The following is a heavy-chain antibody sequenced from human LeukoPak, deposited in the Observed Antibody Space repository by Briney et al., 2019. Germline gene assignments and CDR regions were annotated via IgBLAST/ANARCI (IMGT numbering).Heavy chain of an antibody. D-gene: IGHD1-7*01. J-gene: IGHJ6*03. V-gene: IGHV4-61*02. Sequence: PSQTLSLTCTVSGGSISSGSYYWSWIRQPAGKGLEWIGRIYTSGSTNYNPSLKSRVTISVDTFKNQFSLKLSSVTAADTAVYYCARNPPNYGYYYYYMDVWGKGTTVTVSS. CDR2: IYTSGST. CDR1: GGSISSGSYY. CDR3: ARNPPNYGYYYYYMDV.